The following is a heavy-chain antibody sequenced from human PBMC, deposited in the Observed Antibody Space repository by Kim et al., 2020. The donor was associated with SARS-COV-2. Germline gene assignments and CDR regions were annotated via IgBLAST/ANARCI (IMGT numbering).Heavy chain of an antibody. CDR2: ISYDGSNK. D-gene: IGHD3-10*01. CDR1: GFTFSSYA. V-gene: IGHV3-30*04. J-gene: IGHJ4*01. Sequence: GGSLRLSCAASGFTFSSYAMHWVRQAPGKGLEWVAVISYDGSNKYYADSVKGRFTISRDNSKNTLYLQMNSLRAEDTAVYYCARGSLWFGELLGPDYWG. CDR3: ARGSLWFGELLGPDY.